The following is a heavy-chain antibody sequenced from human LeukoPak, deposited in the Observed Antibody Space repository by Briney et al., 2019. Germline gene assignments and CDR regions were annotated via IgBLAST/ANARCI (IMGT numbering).Heavy chain of an antibody. Sequence: GGSLRLSCAASGFTFSSYGMHWVRQAPGKGLERVAFIRYDGSNKYYADSVKGRFTISRDNSKNTLYLQMNSLRAEDTAVYYCAKDLVVAGTVEAFDIWGQGTMVTVSS. J-gene: IGHJ3*02. CDR2: IRYDGSNK. D-gene: IGHD6-19*01. V-gene: IGHV3-30*02. CDR1: GFTFSSYG. CDR3: AKDLVVAGTVEAFDI.